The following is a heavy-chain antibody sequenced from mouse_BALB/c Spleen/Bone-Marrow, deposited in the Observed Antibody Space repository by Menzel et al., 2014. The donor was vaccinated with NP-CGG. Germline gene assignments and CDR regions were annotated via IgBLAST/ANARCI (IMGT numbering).Heavy chain of an antibody. V-gene: IGHV1-80*01. J-gene: IGHJ1*01. CDR3: ARWVRFDYWSFDV. CDR1: GYTFSEHW. CDR2: THPGDGDP. Sequence: VQLHQSGAELVRPGSSVKISCKASGYTFSEHWINWVKQRPGQRLESVGQTHPGDGDPNYSGKFKGKATLTADKSSNTTYMQLSSLTSEDSAVYFCARWVRFDYWSFDVWGAGTTVTVSS.